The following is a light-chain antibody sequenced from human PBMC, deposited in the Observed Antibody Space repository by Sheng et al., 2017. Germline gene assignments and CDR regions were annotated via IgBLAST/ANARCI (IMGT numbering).Light chain of an antibody. CDR3: QQYYNYPPLT. CDR2: AAS. Sequence: AIRMTQSPPSLSASTGDRVTITCRASQDISSYLAWYQQKPGKAPKLLIYAASTLQSGVPSRFSGSGSGTDFTLTINSLQSEDFATYYCQQYYNYPPLTFGGGPRWRS. CDR1: QDISSY. V-gene: IGKV1-8*01. J-gene: IGKJ4*01.